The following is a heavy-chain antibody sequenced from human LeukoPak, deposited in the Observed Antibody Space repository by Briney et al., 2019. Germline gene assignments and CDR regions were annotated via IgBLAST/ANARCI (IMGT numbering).Heavy chain of an antibody. J-gene: IGHJ4*02. V-gene: IGHV3-30-3*01. Sequence: GGSLRLSCAASGFTFSSYAMHWVRQAPGKGLEWVAVISYDGSNKYYADSVKGRFTISRDNSKNTLYLQMNSLRSEDTAVYYCARDDPGGLDYWGQGTLVTVSS. CDR3: ARDDPGGLDY. CDR2: ISYDGSNK. D-gene: IGHD3-16*01. CDR1: GFTFSSYA.